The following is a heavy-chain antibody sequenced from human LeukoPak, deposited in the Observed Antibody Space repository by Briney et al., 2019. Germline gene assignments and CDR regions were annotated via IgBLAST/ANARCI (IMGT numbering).Heavy chain of an antibody. J-gene: IGHJ4*02. Sequence: MPGGSLRLSCAASGFTFSSYSMNWVCQAPGKGLEWVSSISSSSSYIYYADSVKGRFNISRDNAKNSLYLQMNSLRAEDTAVYYCARDQADHDFWSGYSSLQDDYWGQGTLVTVSS. CDR1: GFTFSSYS. CDR2: ISSSSSYI. V-gene: IGHV3-21*01. CDR3: ARDQADHDFWSGYSSLQDDY. D-gene: IGHD3-3*01.